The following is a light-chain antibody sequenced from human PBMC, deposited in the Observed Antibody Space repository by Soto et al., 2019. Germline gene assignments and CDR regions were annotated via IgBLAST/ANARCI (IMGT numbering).Light chain of an antibody. Sequence: QTVVTQPPSASGTPGQRVTISCSGSNSNIGSNTVNWYLQLPGTAPKLLIYTNNQRPSGVPDRFSGSKSGTSGSLAINGLQSADEADYYCAAWDDSLNGLVFGGGTKLTVL. J-gene: IGLJ2*01. CDR1: NSNIGSNT. CDR3: AAWDDSLNGLV. V-gene: IGLV1-44*01. CDR2: TNN.